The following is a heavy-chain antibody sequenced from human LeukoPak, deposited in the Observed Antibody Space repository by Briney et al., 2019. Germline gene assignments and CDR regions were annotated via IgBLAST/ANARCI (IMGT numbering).Heavy chain of an antibody. CDR3: ARYLSSATGTRGGYDWFDP. CDR2: ISTVMSAT. CDR1: GFTFSMYW. V-gene: IGHV3-74*01. J-gene: IGHJ5*02. Sequence: AGSLTLSCAASGFTFSMYWRHWVRQAPGKGLVWVSRISTVMSATDYADSVKGRFTSSRDNSNTRLYLQMNSLSAVDTAVYYCARYLSSATGTRGGYDWFDPWGQGTLVTVSS. D-gene: IGHD1-1*01.